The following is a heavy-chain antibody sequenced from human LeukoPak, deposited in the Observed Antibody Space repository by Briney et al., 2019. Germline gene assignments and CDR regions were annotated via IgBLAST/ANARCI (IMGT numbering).Heavy chain of an antibody. CDR3: AREFVWFGELGTFRNWYFDL. D-gene: IGHD3-10*01. Sequence: PGGSLRLSCAASGFTFSSYSMNWVRQAPGKGLEWVSSISSSSSYIYYADSVKGRFTISRDNAKNSLYLQMNSLRAEDTAVYYCAREFVWFGELGTFRNWYFDLWGRGTLVTVSS. CDR1: GFTFSSYS. CDR2: ISSSSSYI. V-gene: IGHV3-21*01. J-gene: IGHJ2*01.